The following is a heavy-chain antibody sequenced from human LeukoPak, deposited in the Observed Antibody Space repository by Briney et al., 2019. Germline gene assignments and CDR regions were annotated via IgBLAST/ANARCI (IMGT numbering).Heavy chain of an antibody. V-gene: IGHV3-74*01. D-gene: IGHD1-14*01. J-gene: IGHJ4*02. CDR1: GFTFSSLL. CDR2: IKGDGTAP. CDR3: VRNFATGD. Sequence: GGSLRLSCAASGFTFSSLLMHWVRQAQGTGLVWISSIKGDGTAPNYADSVKGRFTISRDNAKSTLYLQMSSLRVEDTAVYHCVRNFATGDWGQGTLVPVSS.